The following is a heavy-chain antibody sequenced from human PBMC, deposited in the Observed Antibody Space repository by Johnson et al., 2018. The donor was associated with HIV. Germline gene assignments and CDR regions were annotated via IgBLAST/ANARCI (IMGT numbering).Heavy chain of an antibody. CDR1: GFTFSSYA. V-gene: IGHV3-30*04. CDR2: ISYDGSNK. Sequence: QEQLVESGGGVVQPGRSLRLSCAASGFTFSSYAMHWVRQAPGKGLEWVAVISYDGSNKYYADSVKGRFTISRDNSKNTLYLQMNSLRAEDTAVYYCASRSNWYYPVGAFDLWGQGTMVTV. J-gene: IGHJ3*01. D-gene: IGHD6-13*01. CDR3: ASRSNWYYPVGAFDL.